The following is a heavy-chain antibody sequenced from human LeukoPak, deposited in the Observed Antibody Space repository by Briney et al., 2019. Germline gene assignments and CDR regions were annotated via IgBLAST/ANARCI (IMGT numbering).Heavy chain of an antibody. D-gene: IGHD6-19*01. CDR1: GFIFSSYW. V-gene: IGHV3-74*01. J-gene: IGHJ2*01. CDR3: ARGVAGTWYFDL. Sequence: GGSLRLSCAASGFIFSSYWMHWVRQAPGKGLAWVSHINSDGSSTSYADSVKGRFTISRDNAKNTLYLQTNRLRAEDTAVYYCARGVAGTWYFDLWGRGTLVTVSS. CDR2: INSDGSST.